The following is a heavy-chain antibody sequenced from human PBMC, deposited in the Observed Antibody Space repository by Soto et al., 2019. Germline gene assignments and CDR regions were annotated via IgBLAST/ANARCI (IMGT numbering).Heavy chain of an antibody. Sequence: QVQLVESGGGVVQPGRSLRLSCAASGFTFTSYGMHWVRQAPGKGLEWVAIIRYDGSNKYYADSVKGRFTISRDNSKNTLYLQMNSLRAEDKAVYYCARDMWGDGYSLDYRGQGTLVTVPS. V-gene: IGHV3-33*01. CDR2: IRYDGSNK. CDR1: GFTFTSYG. CDR3: ARDMWGDGYSLDY. D-gene: IGHD4-4*01. J-gene: IGHJ4*02.